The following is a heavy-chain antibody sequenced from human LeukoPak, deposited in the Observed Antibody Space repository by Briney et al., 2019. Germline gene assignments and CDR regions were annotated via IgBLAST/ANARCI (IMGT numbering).Heavy chain of an antibody. CDR2: INHSGST. V-gene: IGHV4-39*07. Sequence: SETLSLTCTVSGGSISSSSYYWGWIRQPPGKGLEWIGEINHSGSTNYNPSLKSRVTISVDTSRNQFSLKLSSVTAADTAVYYCARGAIYGDYDYWGQGTLVTVSS. D-gene: IGHD4-17*01. J-gene: IGHJ4*02. CDR1: GGSISSSSYY. CDR3: ARGAIYGDYDY.